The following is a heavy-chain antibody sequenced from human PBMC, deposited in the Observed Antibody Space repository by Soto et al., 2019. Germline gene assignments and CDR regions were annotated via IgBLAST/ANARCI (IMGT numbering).Heavy chain of an antibody. J-gene: IGHJ6*03. Sequence: GGSLRLSCAASGFSFRDYWMTWVRQAPGKGLDWVANIKQDGSEKYYLDSLKGRFTISRDNAKNSVYLLMNSLRAEDTAVYYCARGKDGRRAGTYYFDMDVWGKGTTVTVSS. CDR1: GFSFRDYW. CDR2: IKQDGSEK. D-gene: IGHD1-1*01. CDR3: ARGKDGRRAGTYYFDMDV. V-gene: IGHV3-7*01.